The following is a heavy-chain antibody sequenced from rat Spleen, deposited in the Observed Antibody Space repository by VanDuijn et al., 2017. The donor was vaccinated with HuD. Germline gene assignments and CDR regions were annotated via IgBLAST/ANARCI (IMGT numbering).Heavy chain of an antibody. D-gene: IGHD5-1*01. CDR2: ISYDGSST. CDR1: GFTFNNYW. Sequence: EVRLVESGGGLVQPGRSLKLSCVASGFTFNNYWMTWIRQAPGKGLEWVASISYDGSSTYYPDSVKGRFTISRDNAKSTLYLQMNSLRSEDTATYYCATTPGRPFAYWGQGTLVTVSS. J-gene: IGHJ3*01. CDR3: ATTPGRPFAY. V-gene: IGHV5-31*01.